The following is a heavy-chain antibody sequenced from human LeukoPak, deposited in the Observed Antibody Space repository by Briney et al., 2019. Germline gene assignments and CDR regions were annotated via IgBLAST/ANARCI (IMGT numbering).Heavy chain of an antibody. Sequence: GESLKISCKVSGYSFPSYWIAWVRQVPGKGLEWMGRIAPSDSYTNYNPSFEGHVTMSVEKSITTVYLQWSGLKASDTAMYYCVRQPPGVYDTTQNWFDPWGQGTLVTVSS. CDR3: VRQPPGVYDTTQNWFDP. J-gene: IGHJ5*02. CDR1: GYSFPSYW. V-gene: IGHV5-10-1*01. D-gene: IGHD3-22*01. CDR2: IAPSDSYT.